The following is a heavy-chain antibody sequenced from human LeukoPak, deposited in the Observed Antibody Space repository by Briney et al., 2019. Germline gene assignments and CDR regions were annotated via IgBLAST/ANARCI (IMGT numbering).Heavy chain of an antibody. CDR2: ISSSSSHI. CDR3: ARATSLTGYWIFDY. D-gene: IGHD3-9*01. CDR1: GFTFSARE. Sequence: GGSLRLSCAASGFTFSAREMNWVRQAPGKGLEWVSSISSSSSHIYYADSLEGRFTISRDNAKNSLYLQMNSLRAEDTAVYYCARATSLTGYWIFDYWGQGTLVTVSS. V-gene: IGHV3-21*01. J-gene: IGHJ4*02.